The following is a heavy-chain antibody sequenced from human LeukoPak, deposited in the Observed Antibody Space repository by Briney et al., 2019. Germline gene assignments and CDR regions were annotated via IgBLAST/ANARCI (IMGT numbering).Heavy chain of an antibody. V-gene: IGHV4-34*01. CDR3: ARSGTYQHSSSYDY. D-gene: IGHD6-13*01. CDR1: GESFSAYY. J-gene: IGHJ4*02. Sequence: PSETLSLTCAVYGESFSAYYWSWIRQAPGKTLEWIGEIHHSGTTNSNPSLKSRVNILIDPSKKQFSLKLSSVSAADTAVYYCARSGTYQHSSSYDYWGQGTLVTVSS. CDR2: IHHSGTT.